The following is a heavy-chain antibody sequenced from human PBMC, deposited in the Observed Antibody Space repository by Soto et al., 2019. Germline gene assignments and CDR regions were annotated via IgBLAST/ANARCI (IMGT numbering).Heavy chain of an antibody. V-gene: IGHV1-18*01. CDR1: GYTFRSYG. J-gene: IGHJ6*03. CDR3: AKADSNYAGRFSYYYMDV. Sequence: QVQLVQSGTGVKKPGASVKVSCKASGYTFRSYGIIWVRQAPGQGLEWMGWISGYNGNTHYSQKFQGKVTMTTDTSTSTAYMELRNLRSDDTAVYYCAKADSNYAGRFSYYYMDVWGTGTMVTVSS. CDR2: ISGYNGNT. D-gene: IGHD4-4*01.